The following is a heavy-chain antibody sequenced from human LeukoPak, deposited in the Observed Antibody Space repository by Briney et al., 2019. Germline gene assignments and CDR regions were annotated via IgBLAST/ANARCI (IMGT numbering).Heavy chain of an antibody. CDR1: GFNYNDAA. CDR2: IASSGRIT. J-gene: IGHJ3*01. CDR3: AKDRQLSA. D-gene: IGHD5-24*01. V-gene: IGHV3-23*01. Sequence: GGSLSLFCAASGFNYNDAAMTWARQAPGKGLEWVSLIASSGRITYYTDSVRGRFTISRDNAKKTLSLQMNSLRVEDTAIYYCAKDRQLSAWGLGTMVTVSS.